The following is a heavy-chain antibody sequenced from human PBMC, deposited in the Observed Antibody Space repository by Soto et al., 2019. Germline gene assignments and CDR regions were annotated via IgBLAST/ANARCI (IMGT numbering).Heavy chain of an antibody. CDR1: GGSFSSDSFI. J-gene: IGHJ6*02. CDR3: ARDHKWYGMDV. V-gene: IGHV4-31*03. CDR2: INYSGTT. Sequence: TLSLTCSGSGGSFSSDSFIWSWVRQFPGKGLEWSGYINYSGTTYYNPSIRSRFTRSVDTSKTQFSLNLSSLTAADTAVYYCARDHKWYGMDVWGQGTTVIVSS. D-gene: IGHD1-26*01.